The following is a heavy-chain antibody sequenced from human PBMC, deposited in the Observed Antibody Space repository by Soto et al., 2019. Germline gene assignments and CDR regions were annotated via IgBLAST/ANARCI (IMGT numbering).Heavy chain of an antibody. D-gene: IGHD6-13*01. J-gene: IGHJ4*02. CDR1: GYSFINYY. CDR2: ISPKSGVT. Sequence: ASVKVSCKASGYSFINYYTHWVRRAPGQGFEWMGRISPKSGVTDYAQKFQGRVSLTWDTSLNTAYMELSSLRSEDTAVYYCARHPYSSSWYEGYYFDYWGQGTLVTVSS. V-gene: IGHV1-2*02. CDR3: ARHPYSSSWYEGYYFDY.